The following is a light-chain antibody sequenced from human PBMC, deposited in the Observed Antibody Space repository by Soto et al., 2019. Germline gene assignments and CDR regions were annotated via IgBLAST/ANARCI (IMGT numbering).Light chain of an antibody. CDR3: QQSYSLPFT. V-gene: IGKV1-39*01. CDR1: QSISDY. Sequence: DIQMTQSPSSLSASVGDRVAITCRATQSISDYLNWYQQKPGKALKLLIYGASNVQSGVPSRFSGSGSGTDFTLTISGLQPEDFGIYYCQQSYSLPFTFGPGTKVDVK. J-gene: IGKJ3*01. CDR2: GAS.